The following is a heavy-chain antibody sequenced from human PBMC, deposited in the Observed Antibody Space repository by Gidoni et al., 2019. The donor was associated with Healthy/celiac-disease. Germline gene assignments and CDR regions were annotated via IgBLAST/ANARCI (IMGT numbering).Heavy chain of an antibody. CDR2: VMPIFSPA. D-gene: IGHD3-22*01. Sequence: AQLVQSGAEVKKPGSAVKVSCKASGGTSSSYAISWVRLAPGHGLGWMGGVMPIFSPANSAQEFQGRVTITADESTSTAYVELGSLRFGDTAVYYCARGPSYYYDSSGYYYFDYWGQGTLVTVSS. CDR1: GGTSSSYA. CDR3: ARGPSYYYDSSGYYYFDY. V-gene: IGHV1-69*01. J-gene: IGHJ4*02.